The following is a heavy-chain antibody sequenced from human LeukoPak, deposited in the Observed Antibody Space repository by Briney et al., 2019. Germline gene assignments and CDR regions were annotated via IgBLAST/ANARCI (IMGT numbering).Heavy chain of an antibody. J-gene: IGHJ4*02. Sequence: SETLSLTCTVSGGSISSSSYYWGWIRQPPGKGLEWIGSIYYSGSTNYNPSLKSRVAISVDTSKNQFSLKLSSVTAADTAVYYCASHKYYYDSSGYYPSIGWGQGTLVTVSS. D-gene: IGHD3-22*01. CDR3: ASHKYYYDSSGYYPSIG. V-gene: IGHV4-39*07. CDR2: IYYSGST. CDR1: GGSISSSSYY.